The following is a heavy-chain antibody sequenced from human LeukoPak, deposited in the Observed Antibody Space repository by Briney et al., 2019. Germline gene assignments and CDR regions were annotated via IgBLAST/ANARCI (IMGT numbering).Heavy chain of an antibody. D-gene: IGHD3-22*01. J-gene: IGHJ4*02. CDR3: ASATRGAYYAH. Sequence: GGSLRLSCAASGFTFSSYGLHWVRQPTGKTLELVSAIRTAGNTYYPASVKAPFTISRENAKTSLYLQMSSLEAGDTAVYYCASATRGAYYAHWSQPTLVTVSS. CDR2: IRTAGNT. V-gene: IGHV3-13*01. CDR1: GFTFSSYG.